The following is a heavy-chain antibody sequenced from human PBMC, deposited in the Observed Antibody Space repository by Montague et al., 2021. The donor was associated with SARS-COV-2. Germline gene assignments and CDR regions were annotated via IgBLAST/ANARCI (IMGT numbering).Heavy chain of an antibody. CDR1: GDSLSTDNW. Sequence: SETLSLTCVVSGDSLSTDNWWTWVRLPPGKVLLWVGETYHTGSTKYKPSIKSRVSMSVDKSCNLFSLWLTSVTAADPAIYYCARKGSGRSDLAFWGQGTLVTVSS. CDR2: TYHTGST. CDR3: ARKGSGRSDLAF. J-gene: IGHJ4*02. D-gene: IGHD1-26*01. V-gene: IGHV4-4*02.